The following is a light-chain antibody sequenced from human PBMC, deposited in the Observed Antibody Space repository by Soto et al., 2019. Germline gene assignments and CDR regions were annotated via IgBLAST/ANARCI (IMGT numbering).Light chain of an antibody. CDR3: AAWDDSLNGFYV. J-gene: IGLJ1*01. Sequence: QSVLTQPPSASGTPGQRVTISCSGSSSNIGSNTVNWYQQLPGTAPKLLIDSNNQRPSRAPDRFSGSKSGTSAPLAISGLKSEDEADYYCAAWDDSLNGFYVFGTGTKLTVL. CDR2: SNN. V-gene: IGLV1-44*01. CDR1: SSNIGSNT.